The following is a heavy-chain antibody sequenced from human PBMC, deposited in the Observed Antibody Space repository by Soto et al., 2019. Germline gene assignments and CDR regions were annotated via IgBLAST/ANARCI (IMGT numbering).Heavy chain of an antibody. CDR2: IYYSGST. V-gene: IGHV4-61*01. Sequence: QSQTLSLPCTVSGGSVSSGSYYWSWIRQPPGKGLEWIGYIYYSGSTNYNPSLKSRVTISVDTSKNQFSLKLSSVTAADTAVYYCARAALRVGATGVWGQGTLVTVSS. CDR3: ARAALRVGATGV. CDR1: GGSVSSGSYY. D-gene: IGHD1-26*01. J-gene: IGHJ4*02.